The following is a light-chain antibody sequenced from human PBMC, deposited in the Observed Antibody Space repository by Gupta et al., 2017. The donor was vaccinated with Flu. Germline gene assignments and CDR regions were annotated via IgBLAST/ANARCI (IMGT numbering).Light chain of an antibody. CDR3: QHRDSIPIT. J-gene: IGKJ4*01. Sequence: DIQMTQSPSSLSASVGDRVTITCRASQTITTINSNLNWYQQKPGKAPNLLIYAASTVKSGVPSRFSGSGSGTDFTLTISRLQPEEFATYYCQHRDSIPITFGRGTKVDIK. CDR2: AAS. V-gene: IGKV1-39*01. CDR1: QTITTINSN.